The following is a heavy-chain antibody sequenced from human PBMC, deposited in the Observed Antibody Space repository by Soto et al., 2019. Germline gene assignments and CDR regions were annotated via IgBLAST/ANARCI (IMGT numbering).Heavy chain of an antibody. J-gene: IGHJ3*02. CDR3: VSGGPYDAFDI. V-gene: IGHV1-69*13. CDR1: GGTFSSYA. Sequence: SVKVSCKASGGTFSSYAISWVRQAPGQGLEWMGGIIPIFGTANYAQKFQGRVTITADESTSTAYMELSSLRSEDTAVYYCVSGGPYDAFDIWGQGTMVTVSS. CDR2: IIPIFGTA.